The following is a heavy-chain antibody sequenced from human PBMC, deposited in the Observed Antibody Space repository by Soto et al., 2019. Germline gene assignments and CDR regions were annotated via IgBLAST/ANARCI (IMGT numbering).Heavy chain of an antibody. CDR2: IDPSDSYT. V-gene: IGHV5-10-1*01. CDR1: GYSFTSYW. D-gene: IGHD3-22*01. CDR3: ARGEYYYDSSGYYIDY. J-gene: IGHJ4*02. Sequence: GESLKISCKGSGYSFTSYWISWVRQMPGKGLEWMGRIDPSDSYTNYSPSFQGHVTISADKSISTAYLQWGSLKASDTAMYYCARGEYYYDSSGYYIDYWGQGTLVTVSS.